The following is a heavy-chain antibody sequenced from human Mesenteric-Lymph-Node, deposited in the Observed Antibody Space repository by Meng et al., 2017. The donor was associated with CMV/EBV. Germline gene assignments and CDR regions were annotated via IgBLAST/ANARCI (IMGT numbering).Heavy chain of an antibody. CDR2: INSDGSST. Sequence: GESLKISCAASGFTFDDYGMSWVRQAPGKGLEWVSRINSDGSSTSYADSVKGRFTISRDNAKNTLYLQMNSLRAEDTAVYYCARPTREGHYWGQGTLVTVSS. V-gene: IGHV3-74*01. J-gene: IGHJ4*02. CDR1: GFTFDDYG. CDR3: ARPTREGHY.